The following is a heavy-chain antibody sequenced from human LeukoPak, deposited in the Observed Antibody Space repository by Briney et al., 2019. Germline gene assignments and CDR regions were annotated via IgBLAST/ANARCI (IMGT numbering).Heavy chain of an antibody. D-gene: IGHD3-10*01. CDR3: ARDNSGVLDY. V-gene: IGHV4-31*03. J-gene: IGHJ4*02. CDR1: GGFISSGGYY. CDR2: IYYTGNT. Sequence: SETLSLTCTVAGGFISSGGYYWSWIRQCSGKGLEWIGYIYYTGNTYYNPSLKSRVAISVDTSKNQFSLKLTSVTAADTAVYYCARDNSGVLDYWGQGTLVTVSS.